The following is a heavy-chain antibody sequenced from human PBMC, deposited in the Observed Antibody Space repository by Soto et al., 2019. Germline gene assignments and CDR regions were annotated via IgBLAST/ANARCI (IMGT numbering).Heavy chain of an antibody. D-gene: IGHD6-19*01. CDR2: VFHTGTT. CDR3: ARSAGWYAVHS. Sequence: QVQLQESGPGLVKPSGTLSLTCAVSGDSVSSPYYWCWVRQPPGKGLEWIGEVFHTGTTSYNPSLRSRVTISMDNSNNQFSLDLRSVTAADPAVYYCARSAGWYAVHSWGPGTLVIVSS. V-gene: IGHV4-4*02. CDR1: GDSVSSPYY. J-gene: IGHJ4*02.